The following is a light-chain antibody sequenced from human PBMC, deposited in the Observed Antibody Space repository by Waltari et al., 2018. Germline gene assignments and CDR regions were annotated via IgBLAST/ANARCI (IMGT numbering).Light chain of an antibody. CDR2: DVN. J-gene: IGLJ3*02. CDR1: SSDDGKYNL. CDR3: CSYAGSSVSV. V-gene: IGLV2-23*02. Sequence: QSALTQTATVSGSPGQSITISCTGSSSDDGKYNLVSWYRQHPGEAPKLIIYDVNKRPLGVSNRFSGSKSGNTASLTISGLQAADEADYYCCSYAGSSVSVFGGGTK.